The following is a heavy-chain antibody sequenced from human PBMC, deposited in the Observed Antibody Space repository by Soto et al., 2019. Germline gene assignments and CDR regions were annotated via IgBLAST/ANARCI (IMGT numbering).Heavy chain of an antibody. CDR2: IYHSGTT. D-gene: IGHD1-26*01. CDR1: GASISNTDW. Sequence: QVQLQESGSGLVEPSGTLSLTCAVSGASISNTDWWSWVRQPPGKGLEWIGEIYHSGTTNCDPSLKSRVTISLDKSKSQFSLKLTSVTAADTAVYYCAIPGASDFDYWGRGTLVTVSS. J-gene: IGHJ4*02. CDR3: AIPGASDFDY. V-gene: IGHV4-4*02.